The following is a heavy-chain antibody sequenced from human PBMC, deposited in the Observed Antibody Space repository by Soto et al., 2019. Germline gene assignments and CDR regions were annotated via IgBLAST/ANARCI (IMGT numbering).Heavy chain of an antibody. D-gene: IGHD4-17*01. CDR2: IYPGDSDT. J-gene: IGHJ4*02. CDR1: GYSFISNW. Sequence: GESLKISCKGSGYSFISNWIGWVRQMPGKGLEWMGIIYPGDSDTRYSPSFQGQVTMSVDKSISTAYLQWSSLKASDTAIYYCAADYGGNSGDFDSWGQGTLVTVSS. CDR3: AADYGGNSGDFDS. V-gene: IGHV5-51*01.